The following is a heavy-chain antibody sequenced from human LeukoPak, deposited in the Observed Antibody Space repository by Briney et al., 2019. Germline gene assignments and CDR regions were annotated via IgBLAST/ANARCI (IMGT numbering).Heavy chain of an antibody. V-gene: IGHV4-59*07. CDR3: ARAQLGYCSGGSCYSRSVVNWFDP. CDR1: GGSISSYY. Sequence: NPSDTLSLTCTVSGGSISSYYWSWLRQPPGKGLEWIGYIYYSGSTNYNPSLKSRVTISVDTSKNQFSLKLSSVTAADTAVYYCARAQLGYCSGGSCYSRSVVNWFDPWGQGTLVTVSS. J-gene: IGHJ5*02. D-gene: IGHD2-15*01. CDR2: IYYSGST.